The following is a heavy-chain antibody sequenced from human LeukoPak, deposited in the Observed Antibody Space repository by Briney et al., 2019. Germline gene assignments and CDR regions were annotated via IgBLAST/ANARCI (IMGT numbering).Heavy chain of an antibody. J-gene: IGHJ4*02. Sequence: GGSLRLSCAASGFTFSIEAMSWVRQAPGKGLEWVSAISGSGGSAYYADSVKGRFTIPRDNAKNSLYLQMNSLRAEDTAVYYCARVPDYWGQGTLVTVSS. CDR1: GFTFSIEA. CDR2: ISGSGGSA. V-gene: IGHV3-23*01. CDR3: ARVPDY.